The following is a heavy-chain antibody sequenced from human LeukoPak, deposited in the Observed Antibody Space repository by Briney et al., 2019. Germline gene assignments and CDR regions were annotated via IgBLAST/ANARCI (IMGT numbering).Heavy chain of an antibody. CDR3: ARGPSGSYHYTRPYYFDY. V-gene: IGHV4-34*01. J-gene: IGHJ4*02. CDR1: GGSFSGYY. Sequence: PSETLSLTCAVYGGSFSGYYWSWIRQPPGKGLEWIGEINHSGSTNYNPSLKSRVTISVDTSKNQFSLKLSSVTAADTAVYYCARGPSGSYHYTRPYYFDYWGQGTLVTVSS. CDR2: INHSGST. D-gene: IGHD3-16*02.